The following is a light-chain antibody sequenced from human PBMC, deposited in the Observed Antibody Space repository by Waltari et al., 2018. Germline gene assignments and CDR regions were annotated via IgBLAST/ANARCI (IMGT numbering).Light chain of an antibody. CDR3: QQYGSSPLT. Sequence: EIVLTQSPGTLFLSPGESATLSCRAGQSVSNNQLAWYQQSPGQAPRLVIYGAFARATAIPDRFSGTGSGTDFTLTISRLEPEDFAMYYCQQYGSSPLTFGQGTRLEIK. V-gene: IGKV3-20*01. CDR1: QSVSNNQ. J-gene: IGKJ5*01. CDR2: GAF.